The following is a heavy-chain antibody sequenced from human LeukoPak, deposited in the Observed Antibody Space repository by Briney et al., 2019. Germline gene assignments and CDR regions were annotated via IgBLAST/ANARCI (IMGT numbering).Heavy chain of an antibody. CDR3: AKGYYGSGSYGWFDY. D-gene: IGHD3-10*01. CDR2: ISGSGENT. V-gene: IGHV3-23*01. Sequence: GRSLRLSCEASGFTFSSYAMSWVRQAPGKGLEWVSAISGSGENTYYADSVKGRFTISRDNSKNTLFLHMNSLRAEDTAVYSCAKGYYGSGSYGWFDYWGQGTLVTVSS. J-gene: IGHJ4*02. CDR1: GFTFSSYA.